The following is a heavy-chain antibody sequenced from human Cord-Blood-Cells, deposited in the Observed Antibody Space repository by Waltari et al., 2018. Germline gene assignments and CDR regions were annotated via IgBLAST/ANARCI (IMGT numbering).Heavy chain of an antibody. CDR2: INHSGST. D-gene: IGHD3-9*01. CDR1: GGSFSGYY. V-gene: IGHV4-34*01. Sequence: QVQLQQWGAGLLKPSETLSLTCAVYGGSFSGYYWSWIRQPPGKGLEWIGEINHSGSTNYNPALKSRVTISVDTSKNHVSLKLSSVTAADTAVYYCARGRGGLRYFDWLLVDAFDIWGQGTMVTVSS. J-gene: IGHJ3*02. CDR3: ARGRGGLRYFDWLLVDAFDI.